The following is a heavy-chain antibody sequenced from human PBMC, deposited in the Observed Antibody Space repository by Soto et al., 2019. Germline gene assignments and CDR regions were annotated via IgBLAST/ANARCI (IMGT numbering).Heavy chain of an antibody. CDR1: GYTFTGYY. Sequence: QVQLVQSGAEVKKPGASVKVSCKAAGYTFTGYYMHWVRQAPGQGLEWMGWINPNSCGTNYVQKFQARVTMTRDTSIRTADRELSRLRSDDTAVYYCAREGDSNYYGMDVGGQGTTVTVSS. CDR3: AREGDSNYYGMDV. CDR2: INPNSCGT. D-gene: IGHD3-16*01. J-gene: IGHJ6*02. V-gene: IGHV1-2*02.